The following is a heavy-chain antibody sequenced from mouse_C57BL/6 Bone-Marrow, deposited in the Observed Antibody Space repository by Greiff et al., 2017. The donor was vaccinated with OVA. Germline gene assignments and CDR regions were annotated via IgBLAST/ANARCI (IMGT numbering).Heavy chain of an antibody. CDR2: IYPRSGNT. CDR1: GYTFTSYG. CDR3: ARYPYDYAWFAY. Sequence: QVHVKQSGAELARPGASVKLSCKASGYTFTSYGISWVKQRTGQGLEWIGEIYPRSGNTYYNEKFKGKATLTADKSSSTAYMELRSLTSEDSAVYFCARYPYDYAWFAYWGQGTLVTVSA. D-gene: IGHD2-4*01. V-gene: IGHV1-81*01. J-gene: IGHJ3*01.